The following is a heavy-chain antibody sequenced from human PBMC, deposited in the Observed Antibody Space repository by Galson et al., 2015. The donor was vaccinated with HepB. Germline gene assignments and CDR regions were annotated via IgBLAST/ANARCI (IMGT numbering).Heavy chain of an antibody. D-gene: IGHD5-12*01. CDR2: ISQDGGKA. J-gene: IGHJ4*02. V-gene: IGHV3-33*01. CDR1: RCTGSNNR. Sequence: SLLLGGEGYRCTGSNNRIQGGGHTPGKRQERVAVISQDGGKAYYGTSVKGRFTISRDNFKNTLYLQMDSLRVEDTAVYYCARDLVATIDYADTGLVGCDYWGQGTLVSVSS. CDR3: ARDLVATIDYADTGLVGCDY.